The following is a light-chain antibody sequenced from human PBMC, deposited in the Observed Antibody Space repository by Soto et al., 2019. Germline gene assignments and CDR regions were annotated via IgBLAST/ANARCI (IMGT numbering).Light chain of an antibody. CDR1: QSVSTY. Sequence: EIVLTQSPATLSLSPGERATLSCRASQSVSTYLAWYQQKPGQSPRLLISDASNRATGVPARFSGSASGTDFTLTISSLEPEDSAVYYCQQRSSWPLTFGGGTKVDI. CDR2: DAS. J-gene: IGKJ4*01. CDR3: QQRSSWPLT. V-gene: IGKV3-11*01.